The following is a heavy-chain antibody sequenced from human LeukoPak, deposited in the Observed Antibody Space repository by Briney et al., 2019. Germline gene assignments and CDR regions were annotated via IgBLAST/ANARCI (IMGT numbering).Heavy chain of an antibody. V-gene: IGHV4-39*01. CDR3: ASNWGGDEYYFDY. Sequence: SETLSLTCTVSGGSIGSTTYYWGWIRQPPGKGLEWIGSIYNSGSTYYNPSLKSRVTISVDTSKNQFSLKVSPVTAADTAVYYCASNWGGDEYYFDYWGQGSLVTVSS. CDR2: IYNSGST. J-gene: IGHJ4*02. CDR1: GGSIGSTTYY. D-gene: IGHD7-27*01.